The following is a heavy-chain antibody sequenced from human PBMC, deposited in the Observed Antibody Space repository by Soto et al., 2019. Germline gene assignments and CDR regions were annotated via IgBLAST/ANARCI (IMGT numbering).Heavy chain of an antibody. CDR1: GFTFSSYW. D-gene: IGHD5-18*01. Sequence: PSETLRLSCAASGFTFSSYWMSWVRQAPGKGLEWVANIKQDGSEKYYVDSVKGRFTISRDNAKNSLYLQMNSLRAEDTAVYYCARDQSGYSYGYINRAFDYWGQGTLVTVSS. CDR3: ARDQSGYSYGYINRAFDY. V-gene: IGHV3-7*03. J-gene: IGHJ4*02. CDR2: IKQDGSEK.